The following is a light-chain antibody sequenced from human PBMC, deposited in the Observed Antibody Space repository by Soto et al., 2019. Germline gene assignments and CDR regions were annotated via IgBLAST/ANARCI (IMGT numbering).Light chain of an antibody. J-gene: IGKJ2*01. CDR2: GAS. CDR3: QQYYNNPHT. Sequence: EIVMTQSPATLSVSPGERATLSCRASQSVSSNLAWYQQKPGQAPRLLIYGASTRATGIPARFSGSGSGTEFTLTISSLQSEDFAVYYCQQYYNNPHTFGQGTKLVIK. CDR1: QSVSSN. V-gene: IGKV3-15*01.